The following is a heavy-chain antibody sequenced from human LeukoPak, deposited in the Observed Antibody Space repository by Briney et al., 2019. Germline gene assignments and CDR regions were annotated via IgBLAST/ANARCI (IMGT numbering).Heavy chain of an antibody. J-gene: IGHJ3*02. CDR2: IKQDGNEK. CDR3: AKARGLIGGAFDI. D-gene: IGHD3-22*01. Sequence: GGSLRLSCAASGFTFRTYWMSWVRQAPGKGLEWVANIKQDGNEKYYVDSVKGRFTISRDNSKNSLYLQMNSLRTEDTALYYCAKARGLIGGAFDIWGQGTMVTVSS. V-gene: IGHV3-7*03. CDR1: GFTFRTYW.